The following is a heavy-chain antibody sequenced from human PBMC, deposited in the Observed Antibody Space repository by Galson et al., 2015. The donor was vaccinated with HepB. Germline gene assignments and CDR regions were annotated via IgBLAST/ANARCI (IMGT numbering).Heavy chain of an antibody. D-gene: IGHD4-11*01. CDR1: GFTASGSY. V-gene: IGHV3-53*01. CDR3: SRDHFDYSNFSYYFDS. J-gene: IGHJ4*02. Sequence: SLRLSCAASGFTASGSYMSWVRQAPGKGLEWVSVFHSDGDSDYADSGKGRFTISRDNYKNTLDLQMNSLGAEDTAVDFCSRDHFDYSNFSYYFDSWGQGTLGTVSS. CDR2: FHSDGDS.